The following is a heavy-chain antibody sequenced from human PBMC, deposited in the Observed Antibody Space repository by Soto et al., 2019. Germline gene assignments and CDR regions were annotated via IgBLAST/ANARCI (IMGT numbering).Heavy chain of an antibody. V-gene: IGHV4-34*01. CDR3: ARADADTLRVGFDS. CDR1: GGSFSGYY. D-gene: IGHD5-18*01. CDR2: VSHSGRS. J-gene: IGHJ4*02. Sequence: PSETLSLTCDVYGGSFSGYYWSWIRQPPGKGLEWIGQVSHSGRSNYNPSLKSRVTISVDTSKSQFSLKLSSVTAADTAVYYCARADADTLRVGFDSWGQGTLVPVSS.